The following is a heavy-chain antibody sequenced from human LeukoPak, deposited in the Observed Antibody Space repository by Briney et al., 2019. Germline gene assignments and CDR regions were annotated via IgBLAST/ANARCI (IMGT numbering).Heavy chain of an antibody. D-gene: IGHD3-3*01. CDR1: GFTFRSYA. V-gene: IGHV3-23*01. J-gene: IGHJ4*02. CDR2: ISGSGGSI. CDR3: AKSPLIRGEYYFDY. Sequence: GGSLRLSCAASGFTFRSYAMSWVRQAPGKGLEWVSVISGSGGSIYSADSVKGRFTISRDNSKNTLYVQMNSLRAEDTAVYYCAKSPLIRGEYYFDYWGQGTLVTVSS.